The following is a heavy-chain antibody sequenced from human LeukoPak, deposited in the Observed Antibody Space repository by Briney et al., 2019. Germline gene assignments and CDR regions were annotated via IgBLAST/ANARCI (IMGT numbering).Heavy chain of an antibody. D-gene: IGHD4-17*01. Sequence: SGPALVKPTQTLTLTCTFSGFSLNTGGMCVHWIRQPLGKAPEWLGRIDWSDNKYYNSSLRTRLSVSKDTSTNQVVLTMANMDPLDTATYYCARSDTVTIFDCWGQGILVTVSS. CDR1: GFSLNTGGMC. CDR2: IDWSDNK. J-gene: IGHJ4*02. V-gene: IGHV2-70*11. CDR3: ARSDTVTIFDC.